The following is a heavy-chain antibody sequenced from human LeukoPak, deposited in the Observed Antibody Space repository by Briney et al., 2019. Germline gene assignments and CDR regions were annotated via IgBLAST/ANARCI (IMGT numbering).Heavy chain of an antibody. V-gene: IGHV3-23*01. CDR2: ISGSGDST. D-gene: IGHD3-3*01. Sequence: GRSLRLSCAASGFTFSSYGMHWVRQAPGKGLEWVSAISGSGDSTYYADSVKGRFTISRDNSKNTLYLQMNSLRAEDTAVYYCAKDRYDFWSGYNVVWGQGTLVTASS. CDR1: GFTFSSYG. J-gene: IGHJ4*02. CDR3: AKDRYDFWSGYNVV.